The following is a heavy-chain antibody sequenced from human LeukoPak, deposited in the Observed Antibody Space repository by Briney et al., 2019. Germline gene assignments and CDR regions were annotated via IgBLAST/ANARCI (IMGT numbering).Heavy chain of an antibody. CDR1: GYTFTSYG. V-gene: IGHV1-18*01. Sequence: ASVKVSCKVSGYTFTSYGISWVRQAPGQGLEWMGWISAYNGNTNYAQKLQGRVTMTTDTSTSTAYMELRSLRSDDTAVYYCARDRYYEPNYYYYYGMDVWGQGTTVTVSS. CDR3: ARDRYYEPNYYYYYGMDV. J-gene: IGHJ6*02. CDR2: ISAYNGNT. D-gene: IGHD3-3*01.